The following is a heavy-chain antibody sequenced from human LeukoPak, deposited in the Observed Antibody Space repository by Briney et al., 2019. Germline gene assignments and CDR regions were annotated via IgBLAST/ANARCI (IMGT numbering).Heavy chain of an antibody. Sequence: ASVKVSCKASGYTFTSYGISWVRQAPGQGLEWMGWISAYNGNTNYAQKLQGRVTMTTDTSTSTAYMELRSLRSDDTAVYYCARDGCGGDCYLFHYYYGMDVWGQGATVTVSS. J-gene: IGHJ6*02. CDR1: GYTFTSYG. V-gene: IGHV1-18*01. CDR3: ARDGCGGDCYLFHYYYGMDV. CDR2: ISAYNGNT. D-gene: IGHD2-21*02.